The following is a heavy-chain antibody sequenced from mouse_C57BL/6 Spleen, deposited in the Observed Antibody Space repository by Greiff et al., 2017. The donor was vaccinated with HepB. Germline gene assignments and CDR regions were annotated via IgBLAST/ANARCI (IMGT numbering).Heavy chain of an antibody. D-gene: IGHD1-1*01. J-gene: IGHJ4*01. CDR1: GFTFSDYG. Sequence: EVHLVESGGGLVKPGGSLKLSCAASGFTFSDYGMHWVRQAPEKGLEWVAYISSGSSTIYYADTVKGRFTISRDNAKNTLFLQMTSLRSEDTAMYYCARYYGYYYAMDYWGQGTSVTVSS. CDR3: ARYYGYYYAMDY. CDR2: ISSGSSTI. V-gene: IGHV5-17*01.